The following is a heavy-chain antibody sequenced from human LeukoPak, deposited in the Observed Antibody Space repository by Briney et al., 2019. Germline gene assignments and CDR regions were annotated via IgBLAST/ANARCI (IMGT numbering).Heavy chain of an antibody. CDR1: GGSISSGDYY. CDR2: IYYSGST. CDR3: ARPFIVVVPAARLGNAFDI. J-gene: IGHJ3*02. Sequence: SETLSLTCTVSGGSISSGDYYWSWIRQPPGKGLEWLGYIYYSGSTYYNPSLKSRVTISVDTSKNQFSLKLSSVTAADTAVYYCARPFIVVVPAARLGNAFDIWGQGTMVTVSS. D-gene: IGHD2-2*01. V-gene: IGHV4-30-4*08.